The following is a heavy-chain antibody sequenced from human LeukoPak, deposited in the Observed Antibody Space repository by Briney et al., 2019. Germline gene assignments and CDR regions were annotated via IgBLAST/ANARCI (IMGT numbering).Heavy chain of an antibody. J-gene: IGHJ6*03. D-gene: IGHD4-23*01. CDR3: ARDSGNYPYMDV. CDR1: GGTFSSYA. Sequence: ASVKVSCKASGGTFSSYAISWVRQAPGQGLEWMGGIIPIFGTANYAQKFQGRVTITADESTSTAYMELSSLRSEDTAVYYCARDSGNYPYMDVWGKGTTVIVSS. V-gene: IGHV1-69*13. CDR2: IIPIFGTA.